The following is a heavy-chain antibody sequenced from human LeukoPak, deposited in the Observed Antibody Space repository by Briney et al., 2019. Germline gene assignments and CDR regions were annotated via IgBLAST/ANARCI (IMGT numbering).Heavy chain of an antibody. D-gene: IGHD1-26*01. V-gene: IGHV3-48*02. CDR3: ARDSAYSFDF. Sequence: GGSLRLSCAASGFTFSAYSMNWVRPAPGKGLEWVSYIRNSRYYADSVKGRFAISRDNAKNSLYLQRNSLRDEDTAVYYCARDSAYSFDFWGQGTLVTVSS. CDR2: IRNSR. J-gene: IGHJ4*02. CDR1: GFTFSAYS.